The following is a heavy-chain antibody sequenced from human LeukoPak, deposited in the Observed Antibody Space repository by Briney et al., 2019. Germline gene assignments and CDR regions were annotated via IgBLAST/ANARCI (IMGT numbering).Heavy chain of an antibody. Sequence: GGSLRLSCAGSGFTLSGYWMHWVRQAPGKGPAWVSRIKSDGSSTNYADAVKGRFTISRDNAKNTLYLQMNSLRAEGTAVYYCARDPFGESSYWGRGTLVTVSS. CDR1: GFTLSGYW. CDR2: IKSDGSST. D-gene: IGHD3-10*01. V-gene: IGHV3-74*01. J-gene: IGHJ4*02. CDR3: ARDPFGESSY.